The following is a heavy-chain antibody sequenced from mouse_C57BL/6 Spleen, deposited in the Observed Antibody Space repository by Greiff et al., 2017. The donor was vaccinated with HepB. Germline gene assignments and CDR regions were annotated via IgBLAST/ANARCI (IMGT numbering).Heavy chain of an antibody. V-gene: IGHV5-17*01. CDR1: GFTFSDYG. CDR3: ARWAPLLEDAMDY. J-gene: IGHJ4*01. Sequence: EVQLVESGGGLVKPGGSLKLSCAASGFTFSDYGMHWVRQAPEKGLEWVAYISSGSSTIYYADTVKGRFTISRDNAKNTLFLQMTSLRSEDTAMYYCARWAPLLEDAMDYWGQGTSVTVSS. CDR2: ISSGSSTI. D-gene: IGHD1-2*01.